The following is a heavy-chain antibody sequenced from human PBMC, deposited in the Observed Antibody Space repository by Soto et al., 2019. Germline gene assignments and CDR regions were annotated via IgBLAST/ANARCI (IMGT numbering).Heavy chain of an antibody. V-gene: IGHV4-59*01. Sequence: SETLSLTCTVSGASISSSYWSWIRKPPGKGLEWIGYIFYSGTTNYNPSLKSRVTFSINTPKNQFSLELNSVTAADTAVYYCAKGGYTFAYEWGQGALVTVS. CDR3: AKGGYTFAYE. J-gene: IGHJ4*02. CDR1: GASISSSY. D-gene: IGHD5-18*01. CDR2: IFYSGTT.